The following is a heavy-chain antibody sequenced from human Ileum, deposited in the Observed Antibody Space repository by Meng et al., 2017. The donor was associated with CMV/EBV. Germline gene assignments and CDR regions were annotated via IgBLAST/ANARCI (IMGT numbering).Heavy chain of an antibody. V-gene: IGHV3-30*02. CDR3: TVPTSDLDH. CDR2: IQNDESNK. J-gene: IGHJ4*02. D-gene: IGHD3-16*01. Sequence: QVRLVGAWGGVVQPWGSLGFYWAASGFMFSKAGMHWVRQAPGKGLEWVAFIQNDESNKYYADSVKGRFTISRDNSKNTLYLQMNRLTTEDTAVYYCTVPTSDLDHWGQGTLVTVSS. CDR1: GFMFSKAG.